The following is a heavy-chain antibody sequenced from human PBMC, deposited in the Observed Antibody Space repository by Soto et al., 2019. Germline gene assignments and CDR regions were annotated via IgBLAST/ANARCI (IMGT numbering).Heavy chain of an antibody. Sequence: GESLKRSCKGSGYSFTSYWIGWVRQMPGKGLEWMGLIYPGDSDTRYSPSFQGQVTISADKSITTAYLQWSSLKASDTAMYYCARSTTVLTRSAYYYGMDVWGHGTTVTVSS. V-gene: IGHV5-51*01. J-gene: IGHJ6*02. D-gene: IGHD4-17*01. CDR3: ARSTTVLTRSAYYYGMDV. CDR2: IYPGDSDT. CDR1: GYSFTSYW.